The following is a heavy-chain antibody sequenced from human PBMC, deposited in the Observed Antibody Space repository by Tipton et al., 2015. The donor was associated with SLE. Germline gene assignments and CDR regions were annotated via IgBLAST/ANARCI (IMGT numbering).Heavy chain of an antibody. CDR1: GGSFSGYY. J-gene: IGHJ6*03. D-gene: IGHD3-3*01. CDR3: AGSLGGFWSGYYPHYMDV. CDR2: INQSGST. Sequence: TLSLTCAVYGGSFSGYYWSWIRQPPGKGLEWIGEINQSGSTNYNPSLKSRVTISVDTSKNQFSLKLSSVTAADTAVYYCAGSLGGFWSGYYPHYMDVWGKGTTVTVSS. V-gene: IGHV4-34*01.